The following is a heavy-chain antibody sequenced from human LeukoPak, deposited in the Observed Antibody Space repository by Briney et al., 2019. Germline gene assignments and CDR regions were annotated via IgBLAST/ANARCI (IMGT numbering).Heavy chain of an antibody. CDR2: IYYSGST. CDR1: GGSISSYY. J-gene: IGHJ4*02. D-gene: IGHD1-26*01. V-gene: IGHV4-59*01. Sequence: SETLSLTCTVSGGSISSYYWSWIRQPPGKGLEWIGYIYYSGSTNYNPSLKSRVTISVDTSKNQFSLKLSSVTAADTAVYYCARDRVDSGSSDWGQGTLVTVSS. CDR3: ARDRVDSGSSD.